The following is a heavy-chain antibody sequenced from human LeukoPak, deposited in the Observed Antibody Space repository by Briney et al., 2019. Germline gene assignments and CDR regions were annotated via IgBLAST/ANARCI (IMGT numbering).Heavy chain of an antibody. Sequence: GGSLRLSCAASGFTFSSYSMNWVRQAPGKGLEWVSYISSSSSTIYYADSVKGRFTISRDNAKNSLYLQMNSLRDEDTAVYYCARLGRRHPSSSWYDYWGQGTLVTVSS. CDR1: GFTFSSYS. V-gene: IGHV3-48*02. D-gene: IGHD6-13*01. CDR3: ARLGRRHPSSSWYDY. J-gene: IGHJ4*02. CDR2: ISSSSSTI.